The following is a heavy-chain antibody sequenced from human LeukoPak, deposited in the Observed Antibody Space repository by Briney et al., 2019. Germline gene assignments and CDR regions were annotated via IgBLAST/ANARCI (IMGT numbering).Heavy chain of an antibody. CDR1: GYTFTTYS. Sequence: ASVKVSCKASGYTFTTYSMHWVRQAPGQGLGWVGIINPSGGGTSYAQKFQGRVTMTRDTSTSTVYMELSSLRSEDTAMYYCAREGGYWGQGTLVTVSS. V-gene: IGHV1-46*01. D-gene: IGHD3-16*01. J-gene: IGHJ4*02. CDR3: AREGGY. CDR2: INPSGGGT.